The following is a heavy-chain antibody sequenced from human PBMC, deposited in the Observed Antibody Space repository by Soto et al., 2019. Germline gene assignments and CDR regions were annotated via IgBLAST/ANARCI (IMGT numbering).Heavy chain of an antibody. CDR1: GFTFSSYS. CDR2: ISSSSSYI. J-gene: IGHJ3*02. V-gene: IGHV3-21*01. D-gene: IGHD2-2*01. Sequence: EVQLVESGGGLVKPGGSLRLSCAASGFTFSSYSMTWVRQAPGKGLEWVPSISSSSSYIYYADSVKGRFTISRDNAKNSLYLQMNSLRAEDTAVYYCAREWDIVVVPAAMRDAFDIWGQGTMVTVSS. CDR3: AREWDIVVVPAAMRDAFDI.